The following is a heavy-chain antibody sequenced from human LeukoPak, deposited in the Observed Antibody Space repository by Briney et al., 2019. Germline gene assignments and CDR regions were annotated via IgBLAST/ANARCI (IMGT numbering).Heavy chain of an antibody. CDR3: ARPLTPSGIVVVPAVSAFDI. CDR1: GGSFSGYY. J-gene: IGHJ3*02. CDR2: INHSGST. V-gene: IGHV4-34*01. Sequence: PSETLSLTCAVYGGSFSGYYWSWIRQPPGKGLGWIGEINHSGSTNYNPSLKSRVTISVDTSKNQFSLKLSSVTAADTAVYYCARPLTPSGIVVVPAVSAFDIWGQGTMVTVSS. D-gene: IGHD2-2*01.